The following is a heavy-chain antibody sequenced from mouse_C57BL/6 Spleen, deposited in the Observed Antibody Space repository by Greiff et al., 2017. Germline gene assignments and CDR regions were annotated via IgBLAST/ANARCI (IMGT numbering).Heavy chain of an antibody. CDR2: ISYDGSN. D-gene: IGHD1-1*01. J-gene: IGHJ2*01. Sequence: EVKLMESGPGLVKPSQSLSLTCSVTGYSITSGYYWNWIRQFPGNKLEWMGYISYDGSNKYNPSLKNRISITRDTSKNQFFLKLNSVTTEDTATYYCAREGYGSRFDYWGQGTTLTVSS. V-gene: IGHV3-6*01. CDR1: GYSITSGYY. CDR3: AREGYGSRFDY.